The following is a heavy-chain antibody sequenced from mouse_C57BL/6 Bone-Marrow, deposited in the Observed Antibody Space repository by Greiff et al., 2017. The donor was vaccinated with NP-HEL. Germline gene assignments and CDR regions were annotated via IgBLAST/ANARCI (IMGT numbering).Heavy chain of an antibody. CDR1: GYTFTSYL. V-gene: IGHV1-72*01. CDR3: ARYYDGSSSFDY. J-gene: IGHJ2*01. CDR2: IDPNSGGT. Sequence: VQRVESGAELVKPGASVKLSCKASGYTFTSYLMHWVKQRPGRGLAWIGRIDPNSGGTKYNEKFKSKATLTVDKPSSTAYMQRNSLTSEDSAVYDCARYYDGSSSFDYWGQGTTLTVSS. D-gene: IGHD1-1*01.